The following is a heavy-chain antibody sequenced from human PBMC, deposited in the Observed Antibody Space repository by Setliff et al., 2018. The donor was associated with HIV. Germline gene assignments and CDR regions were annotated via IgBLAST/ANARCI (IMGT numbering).Heavy chain of an antibody. Sequence: SETLSLTCAVSGDSITRGGYYWSWIRQFAGKGLEWIGEINHSGSTNYNPSLKSRVTISVDPSKNQFSLRLSSVTAADTALYYCAFSKQMATMAFDYWGQGALVTVSS. V-gene: IGHV4-30-2*02. CDR3: AFSKQMATMAFDY. CDR2: INHSGST. J-gene: IGHJ4*02. CDR1: GDSITRGGYY. D-gene: IGHD5-12*01.